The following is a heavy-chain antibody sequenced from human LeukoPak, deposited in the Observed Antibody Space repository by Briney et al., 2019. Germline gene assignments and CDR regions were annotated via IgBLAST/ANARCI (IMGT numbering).Heavy chain of an antibody. Sequence: GESLKISCKGSGYIFTTYWIGWVRQMPGKGLEWMGIISPGDSHTRYSPSFQGQVTISADKSTSTAYLHWSNLKASDTAMYYCARHSSYNWFDPWGQGTLVTVSS. D-gene: IGHD3-10*01. CDR1: GYIFTTYW. J-gene: IGHJ5*02. CDR3: ARHSSYNWFDP. V-gene: IGHV5-51*01. CDR2: ISPGDSHT.